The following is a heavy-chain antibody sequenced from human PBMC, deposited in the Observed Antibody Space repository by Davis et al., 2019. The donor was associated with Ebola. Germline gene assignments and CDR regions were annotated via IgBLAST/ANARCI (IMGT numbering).Heavy chain of an antibody. CDR1: GFTFTSYA. V-gene: IGHV3-23*01. D-gene: IGHD3-9*01. CDR2: ISGSGGST. CDR3: ARADGYYDILTGQDY. Sequence: PGGSLRLSCAASGFTFTSYAMTWVRQAPGKGLEWVSSISGSGGSTYYADSAEGRFTISRDNSKNTLCLQMNSLRADDTAVYYCARADGYYDILTGQDYWGQGTLVTVSS. J-gene: IGHJ4*02.